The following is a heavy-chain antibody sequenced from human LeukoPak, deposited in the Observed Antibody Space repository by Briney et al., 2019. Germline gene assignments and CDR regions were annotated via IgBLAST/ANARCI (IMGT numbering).Heavy chain of an antibody. D-gene: IGHD3-22*01. J-gene: IGHJ4*02. V-gene: IGHV3-21*04. Sequence: PGGSLRLSCAAPGFTFSSYSMNWVRQAPGKGLEWVSSISSSSSYVYYADSVKGRFTISRDNSKNTLYLQMNSLRAEDTAVYSCAKVLKDPRYYYDSSGHYFDYWGQGILVTVSS. CDR2: ISSSSSYV. CDR3: AKVLKDPRYYYDSSGHYFDY. CDR1: GFTFSSYS.